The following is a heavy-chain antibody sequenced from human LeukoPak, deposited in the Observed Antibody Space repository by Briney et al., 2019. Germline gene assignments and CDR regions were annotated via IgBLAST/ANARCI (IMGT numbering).Heavy chain of an antibody. CDR1: GFTFSSYG. D-gene: IGHD4-23*01. J-gene: IGHJ6*03. V-gene: IGHV3-33*01. CDR3: AREATVVTYYYYYYMDV. CDR2: IWYDGSNK. Sequence: GRSLRLSCAASGFTFSSYGMHWVRQAPGKGLEWVAVIWYDGSNKYYAGSVKGRFTISRDNSKNTLYLQMNSLRAEDTAVYYCAREATVVTYYYYYYMDVWGKGTTVTVSS.